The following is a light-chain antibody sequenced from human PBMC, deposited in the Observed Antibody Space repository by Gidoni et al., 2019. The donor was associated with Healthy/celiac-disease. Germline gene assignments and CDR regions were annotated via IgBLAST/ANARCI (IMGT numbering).Light chain of an antibody. CDR1: QGISSY. V-gene: IGKV1-9*01. J-gene: IGKJ2*01. CDR2: AAS. CDR3: QQLNSYPLMYT. Sequence: DIQLTQSPSFLSASVGDRVTITCRASQGISSYLAWYQQKPGKAPKLLIYAASTLQSGVPSRFSGSGSGTEFTLTSSSLQPEDFATYYCQQLNSYPLMYTFGQXTKLEIK.